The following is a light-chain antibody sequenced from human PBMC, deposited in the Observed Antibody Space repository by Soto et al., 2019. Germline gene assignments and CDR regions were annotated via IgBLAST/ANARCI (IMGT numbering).Light chain of an antibody. V-gene: IGKV3-20*01. Sequence: EIVLTQSPGTLSLSPGEGATLSCRASQSVSSSSLAWYQQKPGQAPRLLIYGASSRATGIPDRFSGSGSGTDFTLTISRLELEDFAVYYCQKYGSSPPTFGQGTKVDIK. CDR1: QSVSSSS. J-gene: IGKJ1*01. CDR3: QKYGSSPPT. CDR2: GAS.